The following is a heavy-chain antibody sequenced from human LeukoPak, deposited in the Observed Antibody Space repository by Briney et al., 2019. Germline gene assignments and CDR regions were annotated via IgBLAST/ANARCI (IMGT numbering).Heavy chain of an antibody. J-gene: IGHJ4*02. D-gene: IGHD5-12*01. V-gene: IGHV1-2*02. CDR1: GYTFTGYY. CDR3: ARGAGEDVDIVATVGGCDY. Sequence: ASVKVSCKASGYTFTGYYMHWVRQAPGQGLEWMGWINPNSGGTNYAQKFQGRVTMTRDTSISTAYMELSRLRSDDTAVYYCARGAGEDVDIVATVGGCDYCGQGTLVTVSS. CDR2: INPNSGGT.